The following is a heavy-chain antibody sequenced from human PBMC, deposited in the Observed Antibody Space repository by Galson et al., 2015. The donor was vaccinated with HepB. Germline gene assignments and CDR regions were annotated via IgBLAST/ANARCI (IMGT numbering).Heavy chain of an antibody. V-gene: IGHV1-18*01. CDR2: INTYNRYT. CDR1: GYTFSTYS. Sequence: SVKVSCKASGYTFSTYSVTWVRQAPGQGLEWMGWINTYNRYTNYAQKFQGRVTMTTDTSTNTAYLELRRLRSDDTAVYYCARGAVVAVVRANQNNWFDLWGQGTMVTVSS. D-gene: IGHD2-15*01. CDR3: ARGAVVAVVRANQNNWFDL. J-gene: IGHJ5*02.